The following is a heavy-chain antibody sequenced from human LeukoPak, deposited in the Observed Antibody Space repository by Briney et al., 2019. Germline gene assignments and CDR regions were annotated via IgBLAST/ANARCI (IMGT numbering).Heavy chain of an antibody. V-gene: IGHV3-74*01. J-gene: IGHJ4*02. CDR1: GFTFSRHW. CDR3: ARICSSTDCLIPD. Sequence: GGSLGLSCAASGFTFSRHWMRWVRQAPGKGLVWISRINSDASDTNYADFVKGRFTISRDNAKNTVYLQINSLRDEDTAVYYCARICSSTDCLIPDWGQGTLVTVSS. D-gene: IGHD2-2*01. CDR2: INSDASDT.